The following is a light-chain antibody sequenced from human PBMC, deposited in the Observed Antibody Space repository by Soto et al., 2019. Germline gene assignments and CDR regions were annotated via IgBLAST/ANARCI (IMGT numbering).Light chain of an antibody. CDR2: PVS. Sequence: SVLMRSHRTISLYTNNADTRSCRTSQPITSTVVAWYKQNTGKAPRLLIYPVSTRATGIPDRFFGGGSGTTFDIGIRFLHSDDFAVYYCEDWGSSPWRFAQGTKVDI. J-gene: IGKJ1*01. CDR3: EDWGSSPWR. CDR1: QPITSTV. V-gene: IGKV3-20*01.